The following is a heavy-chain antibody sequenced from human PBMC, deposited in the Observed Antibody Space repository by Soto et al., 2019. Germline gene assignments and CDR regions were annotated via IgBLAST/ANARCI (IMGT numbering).Heavy chain of an antibody. CDR2: IIPIFGTA. J-gene: IGHJ4*02. D-gene: IGHD6-19*01. CDR1: GGTCSSYA. CDR3: ARAPPNPGIAVAGEFDY. V-gene: IGHV1-69*13. Sequence: ASVKVSCKASGGTCSSYAISWVLQAPGQGLEWMGGIIPIFGTANYAQKFQGRVTITADESTSTAYMELSSLRSEDTAVYYCARAPPNPGIAVAGEFDYWGQGTLVTVSS.